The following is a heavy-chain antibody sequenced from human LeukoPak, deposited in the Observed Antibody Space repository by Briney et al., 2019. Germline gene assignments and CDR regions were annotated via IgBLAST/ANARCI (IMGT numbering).Heavy chain of an antibody. CDR2: IYYSGST. V-gene: IGHV4-39*01. CDR3: ASPYSNYVGLFDY. Sequence: SETLSLTCTVSGGSISSSSYYWGWIRQPPGKGLEWIGSIYYSGSTYYNPSLKSRVTISVDTSKNQFSLKLSSVTAADTAVYYCASPYSNYVGLFDYWGQGTLVTVSS. D-gene: IGHD4-11*01. J-gene: IGHJ4*02. CDR1: GGSISSSSYY.